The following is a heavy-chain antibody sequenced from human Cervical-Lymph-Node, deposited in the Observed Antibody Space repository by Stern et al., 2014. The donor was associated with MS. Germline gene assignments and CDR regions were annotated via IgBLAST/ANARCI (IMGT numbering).Heavy chain of an antibody. V-gene: IGHV5-51*01. J-gene: IGHJ4*02. D-gene: IGHD4-17*01. CDR3: ARDYGDYAFDY. CDR1: GYSFTANW. CDR2: ILTVDSDT. Sequence: EVQLVESGAEVQKPGESLKISCKGSGYSFTANWIAWVRQMPGKGLEWMGTILTVDSDTRYSPSFQGQVTISADKSISTAYLQWSSLKASDTSMYYCARDYGDYAFDYWGQGTLVTVSS.